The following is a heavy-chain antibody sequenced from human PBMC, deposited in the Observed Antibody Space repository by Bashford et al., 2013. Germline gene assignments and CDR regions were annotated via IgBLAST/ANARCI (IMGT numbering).Heavy chain of an antibody. V-gene: IGHV3-21*04. J-gene: IGHJ3*02. CDR2: ISSSGAHT. D-gene: IGHD2-2*01. Sequence: VRQAPGKGLERVSSISSSGAHTDYADSVKGRFTISRDNAKNSLYLQMNSLRAEDTAVYYCAKWSRYCRSVNCRDDAFDIWGQGTMVTVSS. CDR3: AKWSRYCRSVNCRDDAFDI.